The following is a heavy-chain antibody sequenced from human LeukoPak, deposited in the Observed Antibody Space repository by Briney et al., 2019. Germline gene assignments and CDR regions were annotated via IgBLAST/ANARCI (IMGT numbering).Heavy chain of an antibody. D-gene: IGHD6-19*01. V-gene: IGHV1-2*06. Sequence: GASVKVSCKASGYTFTGYYMHWVRQASGQGLEWMGRINPNSGGTNYAQKFQGRVTMTRDTSISTAYMELSRLRSDDTAVYYCARQSYSSGWNFDYWGQGTLVTVSS. CDR2: INPNSGGT. CDR3: ARQSYSSGWNFDY. CDR1: GYTFTGYY. J-gene: IGHJ4*02.